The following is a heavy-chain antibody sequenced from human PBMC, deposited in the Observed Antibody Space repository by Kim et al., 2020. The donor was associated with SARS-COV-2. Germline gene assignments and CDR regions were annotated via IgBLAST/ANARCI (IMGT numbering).Heavy chain of an antibody. V-gene: IGHV3-48*02. Sequence: MYYADSVKGRFTSSRDNAENSLYLQMDSLRDEDTAVYYCARDSSTTPGDYWGQGTLVTVSS. CDR3: ARDSSTTPGDY. J-gene: IGHJ4*02. CDR2: M. D-gene: IGHD4-17*01.